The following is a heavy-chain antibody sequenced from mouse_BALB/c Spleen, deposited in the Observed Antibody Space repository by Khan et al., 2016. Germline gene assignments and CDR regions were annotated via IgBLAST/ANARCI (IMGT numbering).Heavy chain of an antibody. CDR3: ARGNYVPVSLDY. D-gene: IGHD2-1*01. V-gene: IGHV4-1*02. CDR2: INPDTITI. Sequence: EVKLLESGGGLVQPGGSLKLSCAASGFDFSRFWMSWVRQAPGKGLEWIGEINPDTITIDYTPSLKDRFIISRDNAKDTLYLQMSKVRSEDTALLYWARGNYVPVSLDYWGQGTTLTVSS. CDR1: GFDFSRFW. J-gene: IGHJ2*01.